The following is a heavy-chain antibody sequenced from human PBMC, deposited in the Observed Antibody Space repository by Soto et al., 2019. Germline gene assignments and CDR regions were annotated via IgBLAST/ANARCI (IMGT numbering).Heavy chain of an antibody. V-gene: IGHV3-33*01. CDR2: IWYDGSNK. CDR1: GFTLSTYG. CDR3: ARDPSGSFDY. D-gene: IGHD1-26*01. J-gene: IGHJ4*02. Sequence: GGSLRLSCAASGFTLSTYGVHWVRQAPGKGLEWVAVIWYDGSNKYYADSVKGRFTISRDNSRDTLYLQMSSLRVEDTAVYYCARDPSGSFDYWGQGILVTVSS.